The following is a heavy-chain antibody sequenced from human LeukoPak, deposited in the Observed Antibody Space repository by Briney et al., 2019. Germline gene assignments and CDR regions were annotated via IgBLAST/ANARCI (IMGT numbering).Heavy chain of an antibody. CDR3: ARPRGQYCSGGSCYSRGYWFDP. V-gene: IGHV4-39*01. CDR2: IYYSGST. D-gene: IGHD2-15*01. J-gene: IGHJ5*02. CDR1: GGSISSSSYY. Sequence: SETLSLTCTVSGGSISSSSYYWGWIRQPPGKGLEWIGSIYYSGSTYYNPSLKSRVTISVDTSKNQFSLKLSSVTAADTAVYYCARPRGQYCSGGSCYSRGYWFDPWGQGTLVTVSS.